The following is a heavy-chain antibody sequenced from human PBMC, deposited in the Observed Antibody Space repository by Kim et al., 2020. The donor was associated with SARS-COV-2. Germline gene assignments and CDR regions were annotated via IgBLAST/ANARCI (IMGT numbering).Heavy chain of an antibody. CDR1: GFTFSTYA. Sequence: GGSLRLSCAGSGFTFSTYAMSWVRQPLGKGLEWVSAISGSGSSTYYADSVKGRFTISRDNYRNTLILQMNSLRAEDTAVYYCVKDVGNWNYFDYWGQGTLVTVSS. D-gene: IGHD1-20*01. CDR3: VKDVGNWNYFDY. V-gene: IGHV3-23*01. CDR2: ISGSGSST. J-gene: IGHJ4*02.